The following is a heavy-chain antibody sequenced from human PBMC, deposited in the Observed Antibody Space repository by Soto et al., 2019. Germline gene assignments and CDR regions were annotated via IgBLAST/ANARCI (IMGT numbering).Heavy chain of an antibody. D-gene: IGHD6-6*01. J-gene: IGHJ5*02. V-gene: IGHV4-39*01. CDR3: ARHSKSSSDAGGWFDP. CDR1: GASISSSPYY. Sequence: QLQLQESGPGLVKPSETLSLTCTVSGASISSSPYYWGWIRQPPGKGLEWIGSFYYSVSTYYNPSLKSRVTITVDTSKNQFTLKLNSVTAADTAVYYCARHSKSSSDAGGWFDPWGQGTLVTVSS. CDR2: FYYSVST.